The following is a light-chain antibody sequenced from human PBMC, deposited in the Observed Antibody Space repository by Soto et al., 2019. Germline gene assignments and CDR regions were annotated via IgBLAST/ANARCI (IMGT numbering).Light chain of an antibody. V-gene: IGLV2-14*01. CDR3: SSYTSSTTVI. CDR1: SSDVGGYNY. CDR2: DVS. Sequence: QSVLTQPASVSGSPGQSITISCTGTSSDVGGYNYVSWYQQHPGKAPKLIIHDVSNRPSGVSNRFSASKSGNTASLTISGLQAEDEADYYCSSYTSSTTVIFGGGTKLTVL. J-gene: IGLJ2*01.